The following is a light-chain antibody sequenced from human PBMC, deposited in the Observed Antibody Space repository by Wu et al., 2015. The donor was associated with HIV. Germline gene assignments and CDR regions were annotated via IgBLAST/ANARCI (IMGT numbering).Light chain of an antibody. Sequence: EIVLTQSPATLSFSPGERATLSCRASRSVSSAVAWYQQKPGQAPRLLIYDASNRATGIPARFSGGGSATDYTLTISSLQPEDVATYYCQKYNTAPWTFGQGTKVE. CDR2: DAS. J-gene: IGKJ1*01. CDR1: RSVSSA. V-gene: IGKV3-11*01. CDR3: QKYNTAPWT.